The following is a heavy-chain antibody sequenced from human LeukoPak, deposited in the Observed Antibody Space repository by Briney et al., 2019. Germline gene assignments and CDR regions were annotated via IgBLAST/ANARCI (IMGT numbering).Heavy chain of an antibody. D-gene: IGHD3-9*01. CDR1: GGSFSGYY. CDR3: ARGIRDYDILTGYYEVAGYDY. Sequence: TSETLSLTCAVYGGSFSGYYWSWIRQPPGKGLEWIGEINHSGSTNYNPSLKSRVTISVDTSKNQFSLKLSSVTAADTAVYYCARGIRDYDILTGYYEVAGYDYWGQGTLVTVSS. J-gene: IGHJ4*02. V-gene: IGHV4-34*01. CDR2: INHSGST.